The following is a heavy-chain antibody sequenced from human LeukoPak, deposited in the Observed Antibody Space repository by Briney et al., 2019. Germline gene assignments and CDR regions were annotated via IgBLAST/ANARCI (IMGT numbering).Heavy chain of an antibody. CDR1: SGSISSTSYY. J-gene: IGHJ4*02. D-gene: IGHD3-9*01. CDR2: IYHSGTR. V-gene: IGHV4-39*07. CDR3: ARGRNYDILTGPFD. Sequence: SETLSLTCTVSSGSISSTSYYWGWIRQPPGKGLEWIGSIYHSGTRYYNPSLESRVIISADTPKNQFSLKLSSVTAADTAVYYCARGRNYDILTGPFDWGQGTLVTVSS.